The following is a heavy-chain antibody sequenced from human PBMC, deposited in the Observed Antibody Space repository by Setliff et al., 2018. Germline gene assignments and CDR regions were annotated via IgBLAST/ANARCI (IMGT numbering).Heavy chain of an antibody. J-gene: IGHJ6*03. V-gene: IGHV4-39*01. CDR2: IYYSGNT. D-gene: IGHD3-10*01. Sequence: PSETLSLTCTVSGGSINNSRYYWMWIRQPPGRGLEWIGSIYYSGNTFYNPSLKSRLTISVDTSRNQFSLKLSSVTATDTAIYYCARHVGIRGRGYNYYYYYMDVWGKGTTVTVSS. CDR1: GGSINNSRYY. CDR3: ARHVGIRGRGYNYYYYYMDV.